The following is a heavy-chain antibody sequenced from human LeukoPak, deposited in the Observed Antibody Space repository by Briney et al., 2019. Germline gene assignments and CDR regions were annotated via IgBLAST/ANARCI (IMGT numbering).Heavy chain of an antibody. D-gene: IGHD3-16*01. CDR2: ISYDGSNK. Sequence: PGGSLRLSCAASRFLFSSYAFHWVRQAPGKGLEWVAVISYDGSNKYYADSVKGRFTISRDNSKNTLYLQMNSLRAEDTAVYYCARDPVGGFDYWGQGTLVTVSS. CDR1: RFLFSSYA. CDR3: ARDPVGGFDY. V-gene: IGHV3-30-3*01. J-gene: IGHJ4*02.